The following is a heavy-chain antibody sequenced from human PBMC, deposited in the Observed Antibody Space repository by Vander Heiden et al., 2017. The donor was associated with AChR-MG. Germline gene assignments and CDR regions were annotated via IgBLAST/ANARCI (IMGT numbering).Heavy chain of an antibody. J-gene: IGHJ4*02. V-gene: IGHV1-69*06. D-gene: IGHD3-3*01. CDR3: ARVGRLRDFWSGYYGDY. CDR1: GGTFSSYA. Sequence: QVQLVQSGAEVKKPGSSVKVSCKASGGTFSSYAISWVRQAPGQGLEWMGGIIPIFGTANYAQKFQGRVTITADKSTSTAYMELSSLRSEDTAVYYCARVGRLRDFWSGYYGDYWGQGTLVTVSS. CDR2: IIPIFGTA.